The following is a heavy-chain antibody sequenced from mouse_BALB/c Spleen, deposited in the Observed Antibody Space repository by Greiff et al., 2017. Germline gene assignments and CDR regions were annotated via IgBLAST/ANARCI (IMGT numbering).Heavy chain of an antibody. CDR2: ISSGSSTI. D-gene: IGHD2-3*01. J-gene: IGHJ2*01. Sequence: EVQVVESGGGLVQPGGSRKLSCAASGFTFSSFGMHWVRQAPEKGLEWVAYISSGSSTIYYADTVKGRFTISRDNPKNTLFLQMTSLRSEDTAMYYCARYDGYYPYCDYWGQGTTLTVSS. CDR1: GFTFSSFG. CDR3: ARYDGYYPYCDY. V-gene: IGHV5-17*02.